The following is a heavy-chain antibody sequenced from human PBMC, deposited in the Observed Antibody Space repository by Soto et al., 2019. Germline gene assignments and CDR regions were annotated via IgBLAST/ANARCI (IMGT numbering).Heavy chain of an antibody. CDR1: GYTFTGYY. CDR3: ARAGQRGRDAFDI. CDR2: INPNSGGT. V-gene: IGHV1-2*02. J-gene: IGHJ3*02. D-gene: IGHD6-25*01. Sequence: GASVKVSCKASGYTFTGYYMHWVRQAPGQGLEWMGWINPNSGGTNYAQKFQGRVTMTRDTSISTAYMELSRLRSDDTAVCYCARAGQRGRDAFDIWGQGTMVTVSS.